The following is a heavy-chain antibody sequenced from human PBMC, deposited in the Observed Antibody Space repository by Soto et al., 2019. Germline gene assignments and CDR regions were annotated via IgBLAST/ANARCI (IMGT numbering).Heavy chain of an antibody. D-gene: IGHD5-18*01. Sequence: SETLSLTCAVSDYSVSSGYFWGWIRQPPGKGLEWIGCIYNTGSTNYNPSLKSRVTMSVDTSKNQFSLKLTSVTAADTAVYFCARGGGVTATFDYWGRGTLVTVSS. CDR1: DYSVSSGYF. J-gene: IGHJ4*02. CDR2: IYNTGST. V-gene: IGHV4-61*01. CDR3: ARGGGVTATFDY.